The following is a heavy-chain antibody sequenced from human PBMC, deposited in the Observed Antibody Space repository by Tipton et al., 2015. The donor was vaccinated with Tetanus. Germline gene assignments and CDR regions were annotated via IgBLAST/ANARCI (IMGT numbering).Heavy chain of an antibody. J-gene: IGHJ4*01. D-gene: IGHD5-24*01. CDR2: VSYDGTP. V-gene: IGHV4-59*01. CDR1: IESIRGYY. Sequence: TLSLTCTISIESIRGYYWSWIRRPPGKGFEWLGYVSYDGTPNYNPSFQPRITLPLDTTKNQLSLRLASVTAADTAVYYCAREDGSAHIDHWDEGTAVTVSS. CDR3: AREDGSAHIDH.